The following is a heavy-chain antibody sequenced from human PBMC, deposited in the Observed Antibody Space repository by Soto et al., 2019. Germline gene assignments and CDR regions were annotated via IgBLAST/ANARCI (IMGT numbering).Heavy chain of an antibody. Sequence: AASVKVSCKASGFTFNSSAMHWVRQDRGQRLEWIGWIVASSGNTNYAQKFQERVTITADESTSTAYMELSSLRSEDTAVYYCARAGGYSYGIDYWGQGTLVTVSS. CDR2: IVASSGNT. CDR1: GFTFNSSA. D-gene: IGHD5-18*01. CDR3: ARAGGYSYGIDY. V-gene: IGHV1-58*02. J-gene: IGHJ4*02.